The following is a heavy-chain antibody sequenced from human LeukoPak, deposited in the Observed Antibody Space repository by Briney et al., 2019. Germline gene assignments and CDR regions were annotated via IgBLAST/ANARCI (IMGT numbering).Heavy chain of an antibody. CDR1: GFTFDDYA. Sequence: GGSLRLPCAASGFTFDDYAMHWVRQAPGKGLEWVSGISWNSGSIGYADSVKGRFTISRDNAKNSLYLQMNSLRAEDMALYYCAKDIASSYYYYYMDVWGKGTTVTVSS. CDR3: AKDIASSYYYYYMDV. J-gene: IGHJ6*03. V-gene: IGHV3-9*03. CDR2: ISWNSGSI. D-gene: IGHD6-6*01.